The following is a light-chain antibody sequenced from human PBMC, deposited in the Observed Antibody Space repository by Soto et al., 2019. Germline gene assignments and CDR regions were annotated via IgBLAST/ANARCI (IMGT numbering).Light chain of an antibody. CDR1: QSLVYSDGNTY. J-gene: IGKJ1*01. Sequence: DVVMTQSPLSLPVTLGQPASISCRSSQSLVYSDGNTYLNWFQQRPGQSPRRLIYKVSNRDSGXXXXXXXXXXXXXXXXXXSRVEAEDVGVYYCMQGTHWPWTFGQGTKVEIK. V-gene: IGKV2-30*01. CDR3: MQGTHWPWT. CDR2: KVS.